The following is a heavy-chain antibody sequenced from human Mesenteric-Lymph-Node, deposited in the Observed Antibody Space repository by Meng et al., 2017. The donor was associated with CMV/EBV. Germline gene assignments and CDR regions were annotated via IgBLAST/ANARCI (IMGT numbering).Heavy chain of an antibody. J-gene: IGHJ5*02. CDR3: ARSPYDFWSGYYTSWFDP. Sequence: LSLTCAASGFTVSSNYMSWVRQAPGKGLEWVSVIYSGGSTYYADSVKGRFTISRDNSKNTLYLQMNSLRAEDTAVYYCARSPYDFWSGYYTSWFDPWGQGTLVTVSS. D-gene: IGHD3-3*01. CDR1: GFTVSSNY. V-gene: IGHV3-53*01. CDR2: IYSGGST.